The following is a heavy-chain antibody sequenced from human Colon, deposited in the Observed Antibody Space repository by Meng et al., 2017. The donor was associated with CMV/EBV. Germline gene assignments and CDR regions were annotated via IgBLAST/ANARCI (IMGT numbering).Heavy chain of an antibody. CDR2: IKEDGRGQ. J-gene: IGHJ6*02. V-gene: IGHV3-7*01. Sequence: GGSLKISCAASGFTFNTFWMTWVRQAPGKGLEWVATIKEDGRGQWYVDSVKGRFTISRDNARKSLYLQMNSLRAEDTAVYYCVRYENLQHGMDVWGQGTTVTVSS. CDR1: GFTFNTFW. CDR3: VRYENLQHGMDV. D-gene: IGHD1-1*01.